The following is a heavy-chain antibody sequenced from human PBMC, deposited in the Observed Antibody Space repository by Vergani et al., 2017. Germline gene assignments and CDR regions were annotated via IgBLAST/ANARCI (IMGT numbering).Heavy chain of an antibody. CDR1: GGTFSSYD. CDR3: ARDRWYYYDSSGYGTDY. CDR2: IIPIFVTA. J-gene: IGHJ4*02. V-gene: IGHV1-69*13. D-gene: IGHD3-22*01. Sequence: QVQLVQSGAEVKKPGSSVKVSCKASGGTFSSYDISWVRQAPGQGLEWMGRIIPIFVTANYAQKFQGRVTITADESTSTAYMELSSLRSEDTAVYYCARDRWYYYDSSGYGTDYWGQGTLVTVSS.